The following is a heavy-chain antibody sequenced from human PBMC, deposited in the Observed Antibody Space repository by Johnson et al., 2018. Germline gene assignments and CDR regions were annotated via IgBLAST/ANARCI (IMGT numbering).Heavy chain of an antibody. Sequence: VQLVESGGGVVQPGRSLRLSCAASGFTFSSYWMSWVRQAPGKGLEWVANIKQDGSEKYYVDSVKGRLTISRDNAKNSLYLQMNSLRAEDTAVYYVARDQVVATILYDYGMEIWGQGATFTVSS. D-gene: IGHD5-12*01. CDR1: GFTFSSYW. J-gene: IGHJ6*02. CDR2: IKQDGSEK. V-gene: IGHV3-7*01. CDR3: ARDQVVATILYDYGMEI.